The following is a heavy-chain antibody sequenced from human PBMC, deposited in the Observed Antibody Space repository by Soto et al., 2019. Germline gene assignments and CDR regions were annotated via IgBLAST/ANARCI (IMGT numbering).Heavy chain of an antibody. V-gene: IGHV5-51*03. CDR2: IYPGDSDV. J-gene: IGHJ4*02. Sequence: EVQLVQSGAEVKKPGQSLKISCKASAYSFCGSWINWVREMPGKGLEWMGTIYPGDSDVRYSPSFQGQVTISVDKSISIVYLQWSSLKASDTAIYYCARTDYDSGTFDSWGQGTLVTVSS. CDR3: ARTDYDSGTFDS. D-gene: IGHD3-10*01. CDR1: AYSFCGSW.